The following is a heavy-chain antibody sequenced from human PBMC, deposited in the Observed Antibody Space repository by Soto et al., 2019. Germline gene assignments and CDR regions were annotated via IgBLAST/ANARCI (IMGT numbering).Heavy chain of an antibody. V-gene: IGHV4-39*01. J-gene: IGHJ5*02. D-gene: IGHD6-13*01. CDR1: GGSISSSSYY. Sequence: QLQLQESGPGLVKPSGTLSLTCTVSGGSISSSSYYWGWIRQPPGKGLEWIGSIYYSGSTYYNPSLKSRVTISVDTSKNQFSLKLSSVTAADTAVYYCARHRIAAAVAYNWFDPWGQGTLVTVSS. CDR2: IYYSGST. CDR3: ARHRIAAAVAYNWFDP.